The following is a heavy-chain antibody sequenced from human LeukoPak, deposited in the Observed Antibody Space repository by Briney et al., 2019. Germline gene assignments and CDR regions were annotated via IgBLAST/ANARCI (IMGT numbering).Heavy chain of an antibody. Sequence: GGSLRLSCAASGFTFSRYWMSWVRQAPGKGPEWVANIKEDGSERYQVDSVKGRFAISRDNAKDSLYLQMNSLRAEDTAVYYCARSAYWTFDYLGQGALVTVSS. V-gene: IGHV3-7*01. J-gene: IGHJ4*02. CDR3: ARSAYWTFDY. D-gene: IGHD2-8*02. CDR2: IKEDGSER. CDR1: GFTFSRYW.